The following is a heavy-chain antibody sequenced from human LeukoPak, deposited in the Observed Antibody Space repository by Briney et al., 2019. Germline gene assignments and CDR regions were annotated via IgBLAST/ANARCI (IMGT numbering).Heavy chain of an antibody. CDR1: GGYISSYY. CDR3: ARGYSSGWTLYYFDY. J-gene: IGHJ4*02. D-gene: IGHD6-19*01. CDR2: IYTSGST. Sequence: SETLSLTCTVSGGYISSYYWSWIRQPAGKGLEWIGRIYTSGSTNYNPSLKSRVTMSVDTSKNQFSLKLSSVTAADTAVYYCARGYSSGWTLYYFDYWGQGTLVTVSS. V-gene: IGHV4-4*07.